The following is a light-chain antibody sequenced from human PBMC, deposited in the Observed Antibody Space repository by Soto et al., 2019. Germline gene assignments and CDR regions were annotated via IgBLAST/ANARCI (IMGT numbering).Light chain of an antibody. CDR3: QQYNDRPRT. Sequence: ELVMTQSPATLSVSPGDGATLSCRASQFVSTNLAWYQQSPGQAPRLLIYGASTRAIGVPARFSGSGSGTEFTLTISSLQSEDFAVYYCQQYNDRPRTFGQGTKVDIK. J-gene: IGKJ1*01. CDR2: GAS. V-gene: IGKV3-15*01. CDR1: QFVSTN.